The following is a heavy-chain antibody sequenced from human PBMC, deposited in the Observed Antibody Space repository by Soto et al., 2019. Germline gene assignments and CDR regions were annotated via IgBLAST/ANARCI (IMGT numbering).Heavy chain of an antibody. J-gene: IGHJ6*02. Sequence: GESLKISCKGSGYSFTSYWIGWVRQMPGKGLEWMGIIYPGDSDTRYSPSFQGQVTISADKSISTAYLQWSSLKASDTAMYYCARRDADYYGSGNYYYGMDVWGQGTTVTVSS. CDR2: IYPGDSDT. V-gene: IGHV5-51*01. CDR1: GYSFTSYW. CDR3: ARRDADYYGSGNYYYGMDV. D-gene: IGHD3-10*01.